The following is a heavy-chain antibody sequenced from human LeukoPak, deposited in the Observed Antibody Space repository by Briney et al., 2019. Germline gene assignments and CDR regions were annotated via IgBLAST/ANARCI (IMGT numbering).Heavy chain of an antibody. D-gene: IGHD3-10*01. J-gene: IGHJ6*02. CDR2: IYYTGST. Sequence: LETLSLTCTVSGGFITSYYWSWIRQPPGKGLEWIGYIYYTGSTNYNPSLKSRVTISVDTSKTQFSLKLRSVTAADTAVYYCARDRGNGMDVWGQGTTVTVSS. CDR3: ARDRGNGMDV. CDR1: GGFITSYY. V-gene: IGHV4-59*01.